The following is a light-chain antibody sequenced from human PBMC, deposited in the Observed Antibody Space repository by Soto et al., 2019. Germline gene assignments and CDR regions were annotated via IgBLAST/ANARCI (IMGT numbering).Light chain of an antibody. CDR1: SSDVGRYNL. V-gene: IGLV2-23*01. Sequence: QSVLTQPASVSGSPGQSITISCTGTSSDVGRYNLVPCYQQHPGKAPKLMIYEGSKRPSGVSNRFSGSKSGNTASLTISGLQAEDEADYYCCSYAGSSTYVFGTGTKVTVL. CDR2: EGS. CDR3: CSYAGSSTYV. J-gene: IGLJ1*01.